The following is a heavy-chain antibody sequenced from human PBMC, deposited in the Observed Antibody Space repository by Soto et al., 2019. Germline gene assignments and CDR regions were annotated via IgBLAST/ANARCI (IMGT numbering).Heavy chain of an antibody. V-gene: IGHV3-23*01. CDR2: IGDSGVST. J-gene: IGHJ4*02. CDR3: AKGSRSSYDSSNYYYFDN. D-gene: IGHD3-22*01. Sequence: GSLRLSCAASGFTFSSYAMSWVRQAPGKGLEWVSAIGDSGVSTYHADSVKGRFTISRDNSKNTLFLQMNSLRAEDTAVYYCAKGSRSSYDSSNYYYFDNWGQGTLVTVSS. CDR1: GFTFSSYA.